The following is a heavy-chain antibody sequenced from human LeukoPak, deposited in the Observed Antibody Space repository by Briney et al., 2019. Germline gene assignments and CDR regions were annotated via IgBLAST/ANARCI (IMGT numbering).Heavy chain of an antibody. CDR2: IYYSGST. V-gene: IGHV4-39*01. CDR1: GGSISSSSYY. CDR3: ARLYGDYVVDY. Sequence: SETLSLTCTVSGGSISSSSYYWGWIRQPPGKGVEWIGSIYYSGSTYYNPSLKSRVTISVDTSKNQFSLKLSSVTAADTAVYYCARLYGDYVVDYWGQGTLVTVSS. J-gene: IGHJ4*02. D-gene: IGHD4-17*01.